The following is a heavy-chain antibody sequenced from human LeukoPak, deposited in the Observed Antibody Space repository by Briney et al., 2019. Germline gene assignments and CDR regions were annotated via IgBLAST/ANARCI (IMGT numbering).Heavy chain of an antibody. Sequence: PGGSLRLSCAASESTFSKFWMHWVRQAPGKGLVWVSGINRDGSTTTYADSVKGRYTVSRDNAKNTLYLQMNSLRAEDTAVYYCARGNYYCMDVWGQGTTVTVSS. V-gene: IGHV3-74*03. CDR3: ARGNYYCMDV. D-gene: IGHD2/OR15-2a*01. CDR1: ESTFSKFW. CDR2: INRDGSTT. J-gene: IGHJ6*02.